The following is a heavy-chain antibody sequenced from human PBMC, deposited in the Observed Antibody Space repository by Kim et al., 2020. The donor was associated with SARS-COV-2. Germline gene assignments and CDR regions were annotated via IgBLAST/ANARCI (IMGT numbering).Heavy chain of an antibody. V-gene: IGHV1-2*02. CDR3: ARVPRETSVVYFDY. CDR1: GYTFTGYY. D-gene: IGHD2-21*01. J-gene: IGHJ4*02. Sequence: ASVKVSCKASGYTFTGYYMHWVRQAAGQGLEWMGWINPKSGDTDYAQKFQGRVTMTRDTSISTAYVELSGLRLDDTALYYCARVPRETSVVYFDYWGQGTLVTVSS. CDR2: INPKSGDT.